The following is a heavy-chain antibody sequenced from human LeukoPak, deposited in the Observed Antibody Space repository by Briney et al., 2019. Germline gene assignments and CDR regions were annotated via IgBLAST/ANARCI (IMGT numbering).Heavy chain of an antibody. D-gene: IGHD6-19*01. V-gene: IGHV1-69*06. J-gene: IGHJ3*02. CDR3: ARGAAGSGWYFHAFDI. CDR2: IIPIFGTA. Sequence: ASVKVSCKASGGTFSSYAISWVRQAPGQGLEWMGGIIPIFGTANYAQKFQGRVTITADKSTSTAYMELSSLRSEDTAVYYCARGAAGSGWYFHAFDIWGQGTMVTVSS. CDR1: GGTFSSYA.